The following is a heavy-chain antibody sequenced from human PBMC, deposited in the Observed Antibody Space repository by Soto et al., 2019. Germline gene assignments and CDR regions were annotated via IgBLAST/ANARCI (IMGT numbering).Heavy chain of an antibody. D-gene: IGHD3-22*01. CDR2: MNPNSGGT. J-gene: IGHJ3*02. V-gene: IGHV1-2*04. CDR1: GYTLTGDY. Sequence: ASVKLSCQASGYTLTGDYMHWVRHAPGQGLEWMGWMNPNSGGTNYAQKFQGWVTMTRGTSISTAYMELSRLKSDDTAVYYCARALRYYDSSGPHAFDICAQGTMVPV. CDR3: ARALRYYDSSGPHAFDI.